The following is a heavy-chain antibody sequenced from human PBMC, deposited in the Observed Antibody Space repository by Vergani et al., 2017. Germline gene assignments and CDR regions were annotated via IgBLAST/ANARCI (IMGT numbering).Heavy chain of an antibody. V-gene: IGHV1-46*01. CDR3: ARESRYCSSTSCYVGRDWFDP. J-gene: IGHJ5*02. Sequence: QVQLVQSGAEVKKPGASVKVSCKASGYTFTSYYMHWVRQAPGQGLAWMGIINPSGGSTSYAQKFQGRVTMTRDTSTSTVYMELSSLRSEDTAVYYCARESRYCSSTSCYVGRDWFDPWGQGTLVTVSS. D-gene: IGHD2-2*01. CDR2: INPSGGST. CDR1: GYTFTSYY.